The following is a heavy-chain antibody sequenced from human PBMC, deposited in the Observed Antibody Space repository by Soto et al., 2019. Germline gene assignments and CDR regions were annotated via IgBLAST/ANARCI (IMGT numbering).Heavy chain of an antibody. CDR1: GFSFGSYA. CDR2: ISGSDGKT. CDR3: ARWSYLDY. V-gene: IGHV3-23*01. J-gene: IGHJ4*02. D-gene: IGHD3-3*01. Sequence: GGSLRLSCAAFGFSFGSYALSWVRQAPGKGLEWVSTISGSDGKTFYADSVKGRFSISRDTSQSTLYLQMNSLRADDTAMYYCARWSYLDYWGQGTRVTVSS.